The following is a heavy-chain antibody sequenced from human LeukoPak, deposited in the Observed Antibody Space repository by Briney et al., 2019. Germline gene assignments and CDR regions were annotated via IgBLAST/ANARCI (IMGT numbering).Heavy chain of an antibody. CDR1: GYTFTGYY. Sequence: ASVKVSCKASGYTFTGYYMHWVRQAPGQGLEWMGWINPNSGGTNYAQKFQGRVTMTRDTSISTAYMELSRLRSDDTAVYYCARSFPVYYDSSGYHNWFDPWGQGTLVTVSP. CDR3: ARSFPVYYDSSGYHNWFDP. J-gene: IGHJ5*02. D-gene: IGHD3-22*01. CDR2: INPNSGGT. V-gene: IGHV1-2*02.